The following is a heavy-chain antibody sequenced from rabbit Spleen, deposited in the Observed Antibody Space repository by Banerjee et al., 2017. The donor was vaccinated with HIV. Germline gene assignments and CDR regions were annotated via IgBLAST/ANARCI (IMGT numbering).Heavy chain of an antibody. CDR3: ATDNSSGWSAFYFGL. D-gene: IGHD4-1*01. J-gene: IGHJ4*01. Sequence: QQLVESGGGLVKPGASLTLTCTASGFSFSSSYYMCWVRQAPGKGLELIACINSNDGSTWYASWVNGRFTISKTSSTTMTLQMTSLTAADTATYFCATDNSSGWSAFYFGLWGPGTLVTVS. V-gene: IGHV1S40*01. CDR2: INSNDGST. CDR1: GFSFSSSYY.